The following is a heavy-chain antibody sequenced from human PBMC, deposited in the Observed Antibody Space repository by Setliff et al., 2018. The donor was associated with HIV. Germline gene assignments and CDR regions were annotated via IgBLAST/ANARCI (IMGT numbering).Heavy chain of an antibody. V-gene: IGHV4-34*01. CDR1: DGSFSDYY. J-gene: IGHJ6*03. Sequence: PSETLSLTCVVYDGSFSDYYWTWIRQPPEKGLEWIGKINYSGSTDYNSSLRSRVTISVDTSKNQISLKLTSVTAADTAVYYCAGGEVRSRYVSSRAPFYHYYYYMDVWGKGTTVTVSS. CDR3: AGGEVRSRYVSSRAPFYHYYYYMDV. CDR2: INYSGST. D-gene: IGHD6-13*01.